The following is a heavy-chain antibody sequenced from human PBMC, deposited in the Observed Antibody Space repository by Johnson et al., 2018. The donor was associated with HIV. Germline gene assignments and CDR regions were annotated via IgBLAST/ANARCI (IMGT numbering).Heavy chain of an antibody. CDR3: ARGRKITGTVDAFDI. Sequence: VQLVESEGGFVQPGGSLRLSCAASGFTFSNAWMNWVRQAPGKGLEWVAVISYDGSNKYYADSVKGRFTISRDNSKNTLYLQMNSLRAEDTAVYYCARGRKITGTVDAFDIWGQGTMVTVSS. CDR1: GFTFSNAW. V-gene: IGHV3-30-3*01. CDR2: ISYDGSNK. J-gene: IGHJ3*02. D-gene: IGHD1-7*01.